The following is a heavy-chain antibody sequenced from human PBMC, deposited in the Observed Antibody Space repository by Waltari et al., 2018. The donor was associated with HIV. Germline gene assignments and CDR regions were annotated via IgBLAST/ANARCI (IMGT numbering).Heavy chain of an antibody. CDR3: AREGFCRGGSCYSGAVDI. J-gene: IGHJ3*02. CDR2: TSTYKHNT. CDR1: GYPFTQYG. Sequence: QVQLVQSGTEVKKPGASVKVSCKASGYPFTQYGISWVRQAPGKGLEWMGWTSTYKHNTNYAQKFQGRITLTRDTSTSTVYMELMSLTSDDTAVYYCAREGFCRGGSCYSGAVDIWGQGTLVTVSS. D-gene: IGHD2-15*01. V-gene: IGHV1-18*04.